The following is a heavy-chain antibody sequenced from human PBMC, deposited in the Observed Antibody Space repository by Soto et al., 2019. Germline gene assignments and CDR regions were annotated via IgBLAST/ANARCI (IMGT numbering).Heavy chain of an antibody. CDR2: ISGSGGST. J-gene: IGHJ5*02. Sequence: PGGSLRLSCSASGFTFSSYAMSWVRQAPGKGLEWVSAISGSGGSTYYADSVKGRFTISRDNSKNTLYLQMNSLRAEDTAVYYCAKDYVRVPHRPDKWFDPWGQGPLVTVSS. V-gene: IGHV3-23*01. CDR1: GFTFSSYA. D-gene: IGHD1-1*01. CDR3: AKDYVRVPHRPDKWFDP.